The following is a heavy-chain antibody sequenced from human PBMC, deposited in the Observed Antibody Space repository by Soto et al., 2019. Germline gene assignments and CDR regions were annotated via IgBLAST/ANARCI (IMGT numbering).Heavy chain of an antibody. J-gene: IGHJ5*02. Sequence: QVQLVQSGAEVKKPGASVKVSCKASGYTFTSYYMHWVRQAPGQGLEWMGIINPSGGSTSYAQKFQGRVTMTRDTSTSTVYMELSSLRSEDTAVYSCARDFTLGWFDPWGQGTLVTVSS. CDR3: ARDFTLGWFDP. D-gene: IGHD7-27*01. CDR1: GYTFTSYY. CDR2: INPSGGST. V-gene: IGHV1-46*01.